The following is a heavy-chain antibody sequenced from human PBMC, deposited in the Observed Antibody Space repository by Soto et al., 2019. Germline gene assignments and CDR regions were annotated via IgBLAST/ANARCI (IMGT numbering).Heavy chain of an antibody. CDR1: GGNFNTYA. Sequence: SVKVTCKTSGGNFNTYALTWVRQAPGQGLEWIGGIIPMFDIKNVAQRFQGRVTLNADDSMTTAYMEMTSLRSDDTAVYYCAKEAGDHWGQGTLVTVSS. D-gene: IGHD3-10*01. J-gene: IGHJ4*02. CDR3: AKEAGDH. CDR2: IIPMFDIK. V-gene: IGHV1-69*13.